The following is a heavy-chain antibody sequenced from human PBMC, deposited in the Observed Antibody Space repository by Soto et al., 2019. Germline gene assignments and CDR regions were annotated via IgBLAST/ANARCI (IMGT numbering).Heavy chain of an antibody. V-gene: IGHV1-69*13. J-gene: IGHJ4*02. D-gene: IGHD3-10*01. CDR3: AREYGNYYGSGSYYNTLDY. CDR1: GGTFSSYA. CDR2: IIPIFGTA. Sequence: SVKVSCKASGGTFSSYAISWVRQAPGQGLEWMGGIIPIFGTANYAQKFQGRVTITADESTSTAYMELSSLRSEDTAVYYCAREYGNYYGSGSYYNTLDYWGQGTLVTVSS.